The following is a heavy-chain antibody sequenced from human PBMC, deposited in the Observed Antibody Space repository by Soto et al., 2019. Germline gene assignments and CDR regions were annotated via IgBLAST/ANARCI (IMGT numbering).Heavy chain of an antibody. Sequence: GSLRLSCAASGFTFSSYSMNWVRQAPGKGLEWVSSISSSSSYIYYADSVKGRFTISRDNAKNSLYLQTNSLRAEDTAVYYCVSSSSNNAFDIWGQGTMVTVSS. CDR3: VSSSSNNAFDI. D-gene: IGHD6-13*01. CDR2: ISSSSSYI. J-gene: IGHJ3*02. CDR1: GFTFSSYS. V-gene: IGHV3-21*01.